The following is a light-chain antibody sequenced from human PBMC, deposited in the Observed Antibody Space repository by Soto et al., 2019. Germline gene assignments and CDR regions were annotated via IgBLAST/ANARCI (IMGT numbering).Light chain of an antibody. CDR3: SLYTSDNTNV. J-gene: IGLJ1*01. CDR2: EVR. Sequence: QSVLTQPPSVSGSPGQSVTISFTGTSIDFVSYNRVSWYQQSPGSAPKFLIYEVRNRPSGVPDRFSGSKSGNTASLTISGLQTADEANYYCSLYTSDNTNVFGAGTKLTGL. CDR1: SIDFVSYNR. V-gene: IGLV2-18*01.